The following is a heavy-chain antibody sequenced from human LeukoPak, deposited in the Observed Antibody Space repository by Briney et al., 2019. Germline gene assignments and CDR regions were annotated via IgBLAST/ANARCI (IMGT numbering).Heavy chain of an antibody. V-gene: IGHV4-39*07. CDR3: ARESTYYYGSGSYIDY. CDR2: IYYSGST. J-gene: IGHJ4*02. Sequence: PLETLSLTCTVSGGSISSSSYYWGWIRQPPGKGLEWIGSIYYSGSTYYNPSLKSRVTISVDTSKNQFSPKLSSVTAADTAVYYCARESTYYYGSGSYIDYWGQGTLVTVSS. D-gene: IGHD3-10*01. CDR1: GGSISSSSYY.